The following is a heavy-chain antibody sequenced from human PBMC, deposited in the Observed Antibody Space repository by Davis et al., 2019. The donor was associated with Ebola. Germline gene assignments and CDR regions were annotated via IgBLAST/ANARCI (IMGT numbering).Heavy chain of an antibody. CDR1: GYTFSVYD. D-gene: IGHD2/OR15-2a*01. J-gene: IGHJ5*02. CDR3: ARGLMDSATLRAGWFDP. V-gene: IGHV1-8*01. CDR2: MNPHTGYR. Sequence: AASVKVSCKASGYTFSVYDFNWVRQVAGQGLEWMGWMNPHTGYRAYAPKFQGRVSMTRNSSINTAYVELSGLTSEDTAVYYCARGLMDSATLRAGWFDPWGQGTLVTVSS.